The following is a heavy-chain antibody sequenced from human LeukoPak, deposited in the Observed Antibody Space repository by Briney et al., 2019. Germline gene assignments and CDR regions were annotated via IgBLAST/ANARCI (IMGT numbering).Heavy chain of an antibody. J-gene: IGHJ4*02. CDR3: ARTARSNLDSSSWYFDY. V-gene: IGHV1-18*01. D-gene: IGHD6-13*01. Sequence: GASVKVSCKASGGTFSSYAISWVRQAPGQGLEWMGWISAYNGNTNYAQKLQGRVTMTTDTSTSTAYMELRSLRSDDTAVYYCARTARSNLDSSSWYFDYWGQGTLVTVSS. CDR2: ISAYNGNT. CDR1: GGTFSSYA.